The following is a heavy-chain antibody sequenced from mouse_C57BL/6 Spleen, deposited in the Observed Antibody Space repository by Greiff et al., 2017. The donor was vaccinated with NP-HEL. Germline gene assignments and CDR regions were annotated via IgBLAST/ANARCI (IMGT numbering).Heavy chain of an antibody. CDR2: IWSDGST. CDR1: GFSLTSYG. V-gene: IGHV2-6-1*01. D-gene: IGHD1-1*01. CDR3: ARHGSSPYYYAMDY. J-gene: IGHJ4*01. Sequence: VKVVESGPGLVAPSQSLSITCTVSGFSLTSYGVHWVRQPPGKGLEWLVVIWSDGSTTYNSALKSRLSISKDNSKSQVFLKMNSLQTDDTAMYYCARHGSSPYYYAMDYWGQGTSVTVSS.